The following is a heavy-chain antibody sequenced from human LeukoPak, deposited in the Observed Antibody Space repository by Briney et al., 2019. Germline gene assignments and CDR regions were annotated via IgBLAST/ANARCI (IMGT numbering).Heavy chain of an antibody. CDR3: ARGSLLLRGDY. CDR2: MNPNSGNT. J-gene: IGHJ4*02. Sequence: ASVKVSCKASGYTFTNYYIHWVRQATGQGLEWMGWMNPNSGNTGYAQKFQGRVTMTRNTSISTAYMELSSLRSEDTAVYYCARGSLLLRGDYWGQGTLVTVSS. D-gene: IGHD2-15*01. V-gene: IGHV1-8*02. CDR1: GYTFTNYY.